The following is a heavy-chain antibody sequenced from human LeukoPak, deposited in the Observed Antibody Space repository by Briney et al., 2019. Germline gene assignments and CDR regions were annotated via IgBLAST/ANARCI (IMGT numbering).Heavy chain of an antibody. D-gene: IGHD6-19*01. CDR3: AREGPYTSGWYNMDY. J-gene: IGHJ4*02. V-gene: IGHV1-18*01. CDR1: GYTFTNYG. Sequence: ASVKVSCKASGYTFTNYGISWVRQAPGQGLEWVGWISVYNDDTKYAQKLQGRVTMTTDTSTGTAYMELTSLKSDDTAVYYCAREGPYTSGWYNMDYWGQGTLVSVSS. CDR2: ISVYNDDT.